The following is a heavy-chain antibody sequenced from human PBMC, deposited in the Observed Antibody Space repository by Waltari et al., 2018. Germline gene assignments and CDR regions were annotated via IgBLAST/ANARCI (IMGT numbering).Heavy chain of an antibody. Sequence: QVQLVESGGGVVQPGRSLRLSCAASGFTFSSYAMHWVRQAPGTGLEWVAVISYDGSNKYYADSVKGRFTISRDNSKNTLYLQMNSLRAEDTAVYYCARDSCSSTSCYFYYYYMDVWGKGTTVTVSS. J-gene: IGHJ6*03. D-gene: IGHD2-2*01. CDR3: ARDSCSSTSCYFYYYYMDV. CDR2: ISYDGSNK. CDR1: GFTFSSYA. V-gene: IGHV3-30-3*01.